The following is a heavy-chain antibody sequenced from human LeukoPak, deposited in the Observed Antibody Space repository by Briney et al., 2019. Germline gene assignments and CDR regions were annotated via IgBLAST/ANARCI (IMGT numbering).Heavy chain of an antibody. V-gene: IGHV1-69-2*01. CDR3: ATDFHSGSYGNWYFDL. Sequence: ASVKISCKVSGYTFTDYYMHWVQQAPGKGLEWMGLVDPEDGVTIYAEKFQGRVTITADTSTDTAYMELSSLRSEDTAVYYCATDFHSGSYGNWYFDLWGRGTLVTVSS. J-gene: IGHJ2*01. CDR2: VDPEDGVT. D-gene: IGHD1-26*01. CDR1: GYTFTDYY.